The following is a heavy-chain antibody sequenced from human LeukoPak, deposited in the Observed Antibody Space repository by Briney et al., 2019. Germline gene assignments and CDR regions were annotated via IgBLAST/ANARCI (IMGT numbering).Heavy chain of an antibody. CDR2: IYYSGST. J-gene: IGHJ6*02. V-gene: IGHV4-59*08. Sequence: SETLSLTCTVSGGSISSYYWSWIRQPPGKGLEWIGYIYYSGSTNYNPSLKSRVTISVETSKNQFSLKLSSVTAADTAVYYCARQHYYYGMDVWGQGTTVTVSS. CDR3: ARQHYYYGMDV. CDR1: GGSISSYY.